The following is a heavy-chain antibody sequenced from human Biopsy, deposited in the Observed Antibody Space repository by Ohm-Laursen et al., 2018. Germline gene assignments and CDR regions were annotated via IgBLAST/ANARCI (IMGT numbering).Heavy chain of an antibody. CDR1: GFTFSSYG. V-gene: IGHV3-33*01. J-gene: IGHJ6*02. CDR2: IWYDGSRQ. Sequence: SLRLSCAASGFTFSSYGMHWVRQAPGKGLEWVAVIWYDGSRQYYADSVKGRFTISRDNSKNTSYLQMNSLRAEDTAVYYCARDGAAGYGLDVWGQGTTVTVSS. CDR3: ARDGAAGYGLDV. D-gene: IGHD6-25*01.